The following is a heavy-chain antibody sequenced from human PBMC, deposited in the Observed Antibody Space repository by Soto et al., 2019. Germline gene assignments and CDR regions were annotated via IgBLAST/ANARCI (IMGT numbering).Heavy chain of an antibody. CDR1: GCSISSYY. Sequence: SETLSLTCTVSGCSISSYYLSWIRQPPGKGLEWIGYIYYSGSTNYNPSLKSRVTISVDTSKNQFSLKLSSVTAADTAVYYCARRYGGNFDYWGQGTLVTVSS. J-gene: IGHJ4*02. D-gene: IGHD1-26*01. CDR3: ARRYGGNFDY. CDR2: IYYSGST. V-gene: IGHV4-59*01.